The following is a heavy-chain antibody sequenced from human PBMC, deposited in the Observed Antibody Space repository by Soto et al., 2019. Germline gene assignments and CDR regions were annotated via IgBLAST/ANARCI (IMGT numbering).Heavy chain of an antibody. J-gene: IGHJ6*02. V-gene: IGHV1-69*01. CDR1: GGTFSSYA. CDR3: ARDGDIVVVPAANGDDYYCMDV. CDR2: IIPIFGTA. Sequence: QVQLVQSGAEVKKPGSSVKVSCKASGGTFSSYAISWVRQAPGQGLEWMGGIIPIFGTANYAQKFQARATIAADESMSTAYMELSRLRSEDTGVYSCARDGDIVVVPAANGDDYYCMDVWGQGTTVTVSS. D-gene: IGHD2-2*01.